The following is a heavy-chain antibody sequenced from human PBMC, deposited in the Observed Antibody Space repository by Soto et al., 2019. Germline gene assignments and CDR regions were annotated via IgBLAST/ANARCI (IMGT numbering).Heavy chain of an antibody. D-gene: IGHD6-13*01. J-gene: IGHJ4*02. V-gene: IGHV3-30*18. Sequence: QVQLVASGGGVVQPGRSLRLSCAAAGFTFSSCAIQWVRQAPGKGLEWVADISSDGSNKYNADSVKGRFTTSRDNSKNTLYLQMNNLRAEDTAVYYCAKDGGAAGTFDYWGQGTLVTVSS. CDR2: ISSDGSNK. CDR3: AKDGGAAGTFDY. CDR1: GFTFSSCA.